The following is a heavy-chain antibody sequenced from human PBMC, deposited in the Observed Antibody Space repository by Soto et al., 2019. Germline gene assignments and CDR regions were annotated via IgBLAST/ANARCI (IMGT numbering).Heavy chain of an antibody. CDR3: ARDSRAPSTGIKWMDV. Sequence: GASVKVSCKASGYTFTSYGISWVRQAPGQGLEWMGWISAYNGNTNYAQKLQGRVTMTTDTSTSTAYMELRSLRSDDTAAYYCARDSRAPSTGIKWMDVWGQGTTVTVSS. D-gene: IGHD2-2*01. CDR2: ISAYNGNT. V-gene: IGHV1-18*04. J-gene: IGHJ6*02. CDR1: GYTFTSYG.